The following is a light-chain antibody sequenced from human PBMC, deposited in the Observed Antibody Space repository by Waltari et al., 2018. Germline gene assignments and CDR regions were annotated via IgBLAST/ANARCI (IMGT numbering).Light chain of an antibody. CDR2: NNN. V-gene: IGLV1-44*01. CDR1: SSNIEINP. Sequence: QSVLSQPPSVIGTPGQGVTISCSGSSSNIEINPLNWYQQLPGTAPKLLIYNNNQRPSGVPDRFSGSKSGTSASLAISGLRSEDEADYYCAAWDDSLNGRVFGGGTKLTVL. CDR3: AAWDDSLNGRV. J-gene: IGLJ3*02.